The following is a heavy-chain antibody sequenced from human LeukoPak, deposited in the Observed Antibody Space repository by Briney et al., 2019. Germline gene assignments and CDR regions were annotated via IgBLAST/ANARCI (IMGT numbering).Heavy chain of an antibody. D-gene: IGHD3-10*01. CDR1: GGPFRGYF. Sequence: SETLSLTCAVSGGPFRGYFWSWIRQSSGKGLEWIGEIHSSGTTNYNPSLNSRVTISEDTSKNQFYLNLSSVTAADTAVYYCARRYYYNLGSFPFDFWGQGTLVTVSS. V-gene: IGHV4-34*01. CDR3: ARRYYYNLGSFPFDF. J-gene: IGHJ4*02. CDR2: IHSSGTT.